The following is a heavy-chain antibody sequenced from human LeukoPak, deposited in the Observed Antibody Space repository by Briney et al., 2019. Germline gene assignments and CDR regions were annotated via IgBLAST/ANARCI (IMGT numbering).Heavy chain of an antibody. Sequence: GASVKVSCKASGGTFSSYAISWVRQAPGQGLEWMGRIIPILGIANYAQKFQGRVTITADKSTSTAYMELSSLRSEDTAVYYCAREIARWRGVGNYFDYWGQGTLVTVSS. CDR3: AREIARWRGVGNYFDY. J-gene: IGHJ4*02. D-gene: IGHD1-26*01. CDR1: GGTFSSYA. CDR2: IIPILGIA. V-gene: IGHV1-69*04.